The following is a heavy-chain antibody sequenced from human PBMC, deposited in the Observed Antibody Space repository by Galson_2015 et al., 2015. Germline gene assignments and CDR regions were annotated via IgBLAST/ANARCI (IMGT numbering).Heavy chain of an antibody. D-gene: IGHD5-12*01. J-gene: IGHJ5*02. CDR1: GFTLSGSA. Sequence: SLRLSCAASGFTLSGSAVHWVRQASGKGLEWVGRIRSKPNNYATAYTASVKGRFTISRDDSKNTAYLQMKSPKTEDTAVYYCTRLRYSGYDPWGQGTLVTVSS. CDR2: IRSKPNNYAT. CDR3: TRLRYSGYDP. V-gene: IGHV3-73*01.